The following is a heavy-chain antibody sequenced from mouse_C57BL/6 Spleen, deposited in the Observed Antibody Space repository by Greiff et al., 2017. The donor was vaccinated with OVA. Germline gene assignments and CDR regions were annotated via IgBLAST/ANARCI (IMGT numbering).Heavy chain of an antibody. CDR1: GYTFTDYN. CDR3: AMGGAWFAY. CDR2: INPNNGCT. J-gene: IGHJ3*01. Sequence: EVQLQQSGPELVKPGASVKIPCKASGYTFTDYNMDWVKQSHGKSLEWIGDINPNNGCTIYNQKFKGKATLTVDKSSSTAYMELRSLTSEDTAFYYCAMGGAWFAYWGQGTLVTVSA. V-gene: IGHV1-18*01.